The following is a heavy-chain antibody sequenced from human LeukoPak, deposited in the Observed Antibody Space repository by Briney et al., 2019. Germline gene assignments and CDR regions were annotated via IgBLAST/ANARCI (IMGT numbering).Heavy chain of an antibody. V-gene: IGHV4-39*01. CDR1: GGSISSSSYY. J-gene: IGHJ6*03. CDR2: IYYSGST. CDR3: ARLPSMDV. Sequence: SETLSLTCTVFGGSISSSSYYWGWIRQPPGKGLEWIGSIYYSGSTYYNPSLKSRVTISVDTSKNQFSLKLSSVTAADTAVYYCARLPSMDVWGKGTTVTVSS.